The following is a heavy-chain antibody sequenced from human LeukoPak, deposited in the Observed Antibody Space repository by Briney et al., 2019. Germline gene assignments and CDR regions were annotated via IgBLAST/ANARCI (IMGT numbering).Heavy chain of an antibody. CDR1: GYTFTSYG. CDR2: ISPSGGST. V-gene: IGHV1-46*01. D-gene: IGHD5-24*01. Sequence: ASVKVSCKASGYTFTSYGISWVRQAPGQGPEWMGVISPSGGSTTYAQKFQGRVTLTRDMSTSTDYLELSSLRSEDTAVYYCARDNSVRDEVWWFNPWGQGTLVTVSS. CDR3: ARDNSVRDEVWWFNP. J-gene: IGHJ5*02.